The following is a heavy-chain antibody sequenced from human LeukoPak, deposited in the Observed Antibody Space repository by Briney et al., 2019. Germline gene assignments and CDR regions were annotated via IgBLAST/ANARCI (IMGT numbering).Heavy chain of an antibody. CDR2: ISRSGRTM. Sequence: PGGSLRLSCAASGFTFSSYEMNWVRQAPGKGLEWVSYISRSGRTMYYADSVKGRFTISRDNAKNSLYLQMNSLRAEDTAVYYCVREGGYSYGSAFDYWGQGTPVTVSS. D-gene: IGHD5-18*01. CDR3: VREGGYSYGSAFDY. J-gene: IGHJ4*02. CDR1: GFTFSSYE. V-gene: IGHV3-48*03.